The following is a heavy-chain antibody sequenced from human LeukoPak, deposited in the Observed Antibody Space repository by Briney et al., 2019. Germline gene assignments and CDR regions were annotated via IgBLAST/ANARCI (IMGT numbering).Heavy chain of an antibody. CDR2: IYYSGVT. CDR3: ARHPKQRSNTRGTLFDP. V-gene: IGHV4-39*01. Sequence: SETLSLTCTVSGGSISSTTYYWGWIRPPPGKGLEWIVSIYYSGVTYSNPTLKTRVTISVDTSKNQFSLNLTSVTAADTALYYSARHPKQRSNTRGTLFDPWGQGTLVTVSS. CDR1: GGSISSTTYY. D-gene: IGHD2-2*01. J-gene: IGHJ5*02.